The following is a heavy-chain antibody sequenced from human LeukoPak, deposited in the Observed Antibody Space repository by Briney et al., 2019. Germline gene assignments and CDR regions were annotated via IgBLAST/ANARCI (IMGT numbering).Heavy chain of an antibody. V-gene: IGHV3-74*01. D-gene: IGHD6-13*01. CDR2: IDSDGSST. CDR3: ARVATGYSSSWCPPHFDY. Sequence: GGSLRLSCAASGFTFSSYWMHWVRQAPGKGLVWVSRIDSDGSSTSYADSVKGRFTISRDNAKNTLYLQMNSLRAEDTAVYYCARVATGYSSSWCPPHFDYWGQGTLVTVSS. J-gene: IGHJ4*02. CDR1: GFTFSSYW.